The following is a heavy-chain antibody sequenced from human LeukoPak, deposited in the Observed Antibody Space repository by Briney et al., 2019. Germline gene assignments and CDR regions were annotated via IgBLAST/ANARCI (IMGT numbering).Heavy chain of an antibody. V-gene: IGHV3-66*01. Sequence: PGGSLRLSCAASGFTVSSNYMSWVRQAPGKGLEWVSVMYSGGSTYYADSVKGRFTISRDNSKNTLYLQMNSLRAEDTAVYYCARDSSSWYKPDAFDIWGQGTTVTVSS. J-gene: IGHJ3*02. D-gene: IGHD6-13*01. CDR3: ARDSSSWYKPDAFDI. CDR1: GFTVSSNY. CDR2: MYSGGST.